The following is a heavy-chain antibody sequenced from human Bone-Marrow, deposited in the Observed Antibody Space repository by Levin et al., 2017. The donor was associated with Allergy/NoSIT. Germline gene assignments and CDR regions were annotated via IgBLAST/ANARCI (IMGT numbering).Heavy chain of an antibody. Sequence: SETLSLTCTVSGGSISSYYWSWIRQPPGKGLEWIGYIYYSGSTNYNPSLKSRVTISVDTSKNQFSLKLSSVTAADTAVYYCASCTVVQHLDYYYYGMDVWGQGTTVTVS. V-gene: IGHV4-59*08. CDR1: GGSISSYY. J-gene: IGHJ6*02. CDR3: ASCTVVQHLDYYYYGMDV. D-gene: IGHD4-23*01. CDR2: IYYSGST.